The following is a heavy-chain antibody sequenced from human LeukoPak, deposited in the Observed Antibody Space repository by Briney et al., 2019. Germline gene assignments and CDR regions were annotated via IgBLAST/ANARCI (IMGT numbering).Heavy chain of an antibody. V-gene: IGHV3-23*01. D-gene: IGHD3-22*01. Sequence: GGSLRLSCAASGFTLSSYAMSWVRQAPGKGLEWVSAISGSGGSTYYADSVKGRFTISRDNSKNTLYLQMNSLRAEDTAVYYCAKDPIYYDSSGRSNDYWGQGTLVTVSS. CDR1: GFTLSSYA. CDR2: ISGSGGST. CDR3: AKDPIYYDSSGRSNDY. J-gene: IGHJ4*02.